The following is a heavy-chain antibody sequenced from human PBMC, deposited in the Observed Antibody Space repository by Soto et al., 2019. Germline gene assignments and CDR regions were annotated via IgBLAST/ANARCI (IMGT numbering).Heavy chain of an antibody. Sequence: GGSLRLSCAASRFTFSSYAMSWVRQAPGKGLEWVSAISGSGGSTYYADSVKGRFTISRDNSKNTLYLQMNSLRAEDTAVYYCAKNHRSFLEWSTVSWLDPWGQGTLVTVYS. J-gene: IGHJ5*02. CDR1: RFTFSSYA. CDR2: ISGSGGST. CDR3: AKNHRSFLEWSTVSWLDP. V-gene: IGHV3-23*01. D-gene: IGHD3-3*02.